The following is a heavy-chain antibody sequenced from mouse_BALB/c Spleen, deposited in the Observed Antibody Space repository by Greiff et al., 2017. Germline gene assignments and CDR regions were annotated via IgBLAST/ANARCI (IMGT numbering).Heavy chain of an antibody. CDR1: GYTFTSYT. J-gene: IGHJ3*01. CDR3: ARSMITAWFAY. V-gene: IGHV1-4*01. Sequence: VQLQQSGAELARPGASVKMSCKASGYTFTSYTMHWVKQRPGQGLEWIGYINPSSGYTNYNQKFKDKATLTADKSSCTAYMQLSSLTSEDSAVYYCARSMITAWFAYWGQGTLVTVSA. D-gene: IGHD2-4*01. CDR2: INPSSGYT.